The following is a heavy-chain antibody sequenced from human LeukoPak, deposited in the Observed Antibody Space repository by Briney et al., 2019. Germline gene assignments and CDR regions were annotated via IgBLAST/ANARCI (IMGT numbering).Heavy chain of an antibody. D-gene: IGHD1-14*01. Sequence: SETLSLTCTVSGGSISSYYWSWIRQPPGKGLEWIGYIYYSGSTNYNPSLKSRVTISVDTSKNQFSLKLSSVTAADTAVYYCARYQIPGPLTVRNPTDAFDIWGQGTMVTVSS. J-gene: IGHJ3*02. CDR2: IYYSGST. CDR3: ARYQIPGPLTVRNPTDAFDI. V-gene: IGHV4-59*01. CDR1: GGSISSYY.